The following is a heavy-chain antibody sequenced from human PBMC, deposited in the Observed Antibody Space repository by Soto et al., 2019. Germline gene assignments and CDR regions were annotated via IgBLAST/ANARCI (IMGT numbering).Heavy chain of an antibody. Sequence: PGGSLRLSCAVSGFTVSSNYMSWVRQAPGKGLEWVSVIYSGGDTYYVDSVKGRFTMSRDNSKNTLYLQMNSLRAEDTAVYYCARNPFGSGSYMYYDLDVWGQGTTVTVSS. CDR1: GFTVSSNY. CDR2: IYSGGDT. V-gene: IGHV3-53*01. D-gene: IGHD3-10*01. CDR3: ARNPFGSGSYMYYDLDV. J-gene: IGHJ6*02.